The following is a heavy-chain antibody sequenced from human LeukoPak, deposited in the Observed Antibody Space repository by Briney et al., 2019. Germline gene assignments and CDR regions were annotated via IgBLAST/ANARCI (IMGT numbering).Heavy chain of an antibody. Sequence: PGGSLRLSCAASGFTFSDYYMSWIRQAPGKGLEWVSYISSSGSTIYYADSVKGRFTISRDNAKNSLYLQMSNLRAEDTAVYYCVRGPFWSGYYDDWGQGTLVTVSS. V-gene: IGHV3-11*01. D-gene: IGHD3-3*01. CDR2: ISSSGSTI. CDR1: GFTFSDYY. CDR3: VRGPFWSGYYDD. J-gene: IGHJ4*02.